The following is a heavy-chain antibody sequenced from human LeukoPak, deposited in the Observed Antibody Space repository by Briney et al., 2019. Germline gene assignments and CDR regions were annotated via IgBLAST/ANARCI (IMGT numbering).Heavy chain of an antibody. Sequence: PGGSLRLSCAASGFSFSNFWMHWVRQAPGMGLVWVSQINPDGTAALYADSVKGRFTISRDNAKSTLYLQMNTRRADDTAVYYCAKGSNFAFDNWGQGILVTVSS. D-gene: IGHD1-1*01. V-gene: IGHV3-74*01. J-gene: IGHJ4*02. CDR2: INPDGTAA. CDR1: GFSFSNFW. CDR3: AKGSNFAFDN.